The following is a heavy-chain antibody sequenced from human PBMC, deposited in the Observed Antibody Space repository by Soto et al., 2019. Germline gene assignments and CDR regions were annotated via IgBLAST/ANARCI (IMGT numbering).Heavy chain of an antibody. J-gene: IGHJ6*02. CDR3: AKWLVLGDYYYYGMDV. V-gene: IGHV3-30*18. CDR1: GFTFSSYG. CDR2: ISYDGSNK. Sequence: GGSLRLSCAASGFTFSSYGMHRVRQAPGKGLEWVAVISYDGSNKYYADSVKGRFTISRDNSKNTLYLQMNSLRAEDTAVYYCAKWLVLGDYYYYGMDVWGQGTTVTVSS. D-gene: IGHD6-19*01.